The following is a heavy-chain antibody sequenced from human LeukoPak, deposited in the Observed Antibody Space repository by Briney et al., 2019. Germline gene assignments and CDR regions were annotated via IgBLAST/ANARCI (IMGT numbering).Heavy chain of an antibody. V-gene: IGHV3-74*01. CDR2: INSDGSST. CDR3: TRGGFYGSFDS. D-gene: IGHD3-16*01. J-gene: IGHJ4*02. Sequence: GGSLRLSCAASGFTFSSYWMHWVRQAPGKGLVWVSRINSDGSSTSYADSVKGRFAISRDNAKNTLYLQMNSLRAEDTAVYYCTRGGFYGSFDSWGQGTLVTVSS. CDR1: GFTFSSYW.